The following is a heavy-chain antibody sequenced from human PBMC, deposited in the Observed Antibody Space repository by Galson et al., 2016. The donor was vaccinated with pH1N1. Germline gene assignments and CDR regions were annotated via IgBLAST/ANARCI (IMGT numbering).Heavy chain of an antibody. V-gene: IGHV5-51*01. Sequence: QSGAEVKKPGESLRIACKGSGYDFRRFWIGWVRQMPGKGLEYLAFIYPGDSSIKYGPSRGQVTISADKSISTAYLLCDNLKASDTALYYCARQGPFDRGSSGSSYIDYWSPGTLVTVSS. CDR3: ARQGPFDRGSSGSSYIDY. D-gene: IGHD5-12*01. CDR2: IYPGDSSI. CDR1: GYDFRRFW. J-gene: IGHJ4*02.